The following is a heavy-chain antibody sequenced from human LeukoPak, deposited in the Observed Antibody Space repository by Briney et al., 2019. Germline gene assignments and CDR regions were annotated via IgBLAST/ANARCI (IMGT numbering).Heavy chain of an antibody. CDR2: IYYSGST. Sequence: ESSETLSLTCTVSGGSISSYYWSWIRQPPGKGLEWIGYIYYSGSTNYNPSLKSRVTISVDTSKNQFSLKLSSVTAADTAVYYCARHVWTRLTHSRWFDPWGQGTLVTVSS. J-gene: IGHJ5*02. V-gene: IGHV4-59*08. D-gene: IGHD1-1*01. CDR3: ARHVWTRLTHSRWFDP. CDR1: GGSISSYY.